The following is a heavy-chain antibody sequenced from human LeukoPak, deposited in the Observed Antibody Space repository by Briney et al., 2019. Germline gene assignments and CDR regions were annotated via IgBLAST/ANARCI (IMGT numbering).Heavy chain of an antibody. CDR3: TKAHYYDTTSFDSAFWGTRPLDY. Sequence: TGGSLRLSCAGSGFTFDDYTMPWVRQAPGKGLEWVSLIRWDGDSTYYADSVKGRFTISRDNIKNSLSLQMNSLRTEDTALYYCTKAHYYDTTSFDSAFWGTRPLDYWGQGTLVTVSS. V-gene: IGHV3-43*01. D-gene: IGHD3-22*01. CDR1: GFTFDDYT. CDR2: IRWDGDST. J-gene: IGHJ4*02.